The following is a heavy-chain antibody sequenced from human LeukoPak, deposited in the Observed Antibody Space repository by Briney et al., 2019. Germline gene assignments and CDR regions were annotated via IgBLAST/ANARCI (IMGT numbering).Heavy chain of an antibody. CDR3: AKGGIQLYFDY. V-gene: IGHV3-23*01. J-gene: IGHJ4*02. CDR2: ISGSGGST. D-gene: IGHD5-18*01. CDR1: GFILSSYA. Sequence: GGSLGLSCAASGFILSSYAMSWVRQAPGKGLEWVSAISGSGGSTYYADSVKGRFTISRDNSKNTLYLQMNSLRAEDTAVYYCAKGGIQLYFDYWGQGTLVTVSS.